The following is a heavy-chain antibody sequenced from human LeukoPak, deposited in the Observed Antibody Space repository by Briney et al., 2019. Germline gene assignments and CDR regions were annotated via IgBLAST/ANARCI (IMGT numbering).Heavy chain of an antibody. CDR2: ISGSGGST. D-gene: IGHD3-3*01. CDR3: AKDRGFWSGYYLDY. J-gene: IGHJ4*02. CDR1: GFTFSSYA. V-gene: IGHV3-23*01. Sequence: GGSLRLSCAASGFTFSSYAMSWVRQAPGKGLEWVSAISGSGGSTYYVDSVKGRFTISRDNSKNTLYLQMNSLRAEDTAVYYCAKDRGFWSGYYLDYWRQGTLVTVSS.